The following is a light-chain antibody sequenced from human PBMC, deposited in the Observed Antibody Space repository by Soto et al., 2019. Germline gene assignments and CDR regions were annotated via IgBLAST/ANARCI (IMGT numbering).Light chain of an antibody. CDR2: AAS. V-gene: IGKV1-8*01. Sequence: IQMTQSPFSLSAPVGDRVTITCRASQSISNYLNWYQQKQGKAPKLLIYAASTLQSGVPSRFSGSGSGTDFTLTISCLQSEDFATYYCQQYYSYLITFGQGTRLEIK. J-gene: IGKJ5*01. CDR1: QSISNY. CDR3: QQYYSYLIT.